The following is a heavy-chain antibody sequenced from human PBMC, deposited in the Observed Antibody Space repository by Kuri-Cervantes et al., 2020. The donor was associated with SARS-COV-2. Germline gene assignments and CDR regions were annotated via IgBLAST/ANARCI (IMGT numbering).Heavy chain of an antibody. J-gene: IGHJ4*02. D-gene: IGHD2-15*01. CDR2: IYPGDSDT. Sequence: GESLKISCKGSGYSFTSYWIGWVRQMPGKGLEWMGIIYPGDSDTRYSPSFQGQVTISADKSISTAYLQWSSLKASDTAMYYCARGYCSGGSCYPEDYFDYWGQGTLVTVSS. CDR3: ARGYCSGGSCYPEDYFDY. CDR1: GYSFTSYW. V-gene: IGHV5-51*01.